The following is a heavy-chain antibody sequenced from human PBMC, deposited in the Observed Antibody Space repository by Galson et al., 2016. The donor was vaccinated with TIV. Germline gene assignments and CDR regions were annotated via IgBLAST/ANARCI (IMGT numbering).Heavy chain of an antibody. Sequence: SLRLSCAASGFTFTDYAIHWVRQAPGKGLEWVAVVSYDGSNKFYADSVEGRFTISRDDSNSTLYLQMKSLRPEDTAIYYCARDKASGIGVVADYWGPGTLVTVSS. V-gene: IGHV3-30-3*01. J-gene: IGHJ4*02. CDR2: VSYDGSNK. D-gene: IGHD2-15*01. CDR3: ARDKASGIGVVADY. CDR1: GFTFTDYA.